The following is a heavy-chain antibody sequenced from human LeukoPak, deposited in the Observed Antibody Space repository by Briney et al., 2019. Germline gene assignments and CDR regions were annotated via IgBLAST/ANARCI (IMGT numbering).Heavy chain of an antibody. Sequence: ASETLSLTCTVSGGSISSYYWSWLRQPAGKGLEGIGRIYTSGSTNYNPSLKSRVTMSVDTSKNQFSLKLSSVTAADTAVYYCARDQGVGAMRGYYYYYYMDVWGKGTTVTVSS. J-gene: IGHJ6*03. CDR3: ARDQGVGAMRGYYYYYYMDV. CDR1: GGSISSYY. D-gene: IGHD1-26*01. CDR2: IYTSGST. V-gene: IGHV4-4*07.